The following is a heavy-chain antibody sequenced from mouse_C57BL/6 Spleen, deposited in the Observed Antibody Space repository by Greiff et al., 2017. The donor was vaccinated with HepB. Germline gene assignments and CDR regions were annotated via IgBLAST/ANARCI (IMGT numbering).Heavy chain of an antibody. CDR3: ARGTPVVGCAMDY. CDR1: GYSFTGYF. V-gene: IGHV1-20*01. J-gene: IGHJ4*01. D-gene: IGHD1-1*01. CDR2: INPYNGDT. Sequence: VVKPGDSVKISCKASGYSFTGYFMNWVMQSHGKSLEWIGRINPYNGDTFYNQKFKGKATLTVDKSSSTAHMELRSLTSEDSAVYYCARGTPVVGCAMDYWGQGTSVTVSS.